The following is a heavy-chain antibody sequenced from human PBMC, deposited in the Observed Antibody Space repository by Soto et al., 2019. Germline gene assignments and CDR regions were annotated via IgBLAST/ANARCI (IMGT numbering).Heavy chain of an antibody. D-gene: IGHD1-26*01. CDR3: ARGGGTYHTDY. CDR2: ITPKSGDT. V-gene: IGHV1-2*02. Sequence: QVQLVQSGAGVENPGASVNVSCKASGYTFTDYYLHWVRQAPGQGLEWMRWITPKSGDTNYAQNFQDRVTMTRDTSITTAYMELNRLKSDDTAVYYCARGGGTYHTDYWGQGTLVTVSS. CDR1: GYTFTDYY. J-gene: IGHJ4*02.